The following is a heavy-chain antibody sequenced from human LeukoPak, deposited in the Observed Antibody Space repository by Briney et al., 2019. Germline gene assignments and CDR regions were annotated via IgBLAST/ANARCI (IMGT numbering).Heavy chain of an antibody. Sequence: SETLSLTCALYGGSFSNYYWSWIRQPPGKGLEWIGEINHSGTTYYNPSLKSRVTISVDTSKNQFSLKLSSVTAADTAVYYCARGLYNYGHGDYWGQGTLVTVSS. CDR2: INHSGTT. CDR3: ARGLYNYGHGDY. CDR1: GGSFSNYY. J-gene: IGHJ4*02. D-gene: IGHD5-18*01. V-gene: IGHV4-34*01.